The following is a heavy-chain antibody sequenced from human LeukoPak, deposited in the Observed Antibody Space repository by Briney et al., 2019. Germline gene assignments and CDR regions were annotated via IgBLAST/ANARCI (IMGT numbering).Heavy chain of an antibody. D-gene: IGHD4-17*01. CDR1: GLTFRSSE. J-gene: IGHJ1*01. CDR2: NSGTGNTI. V-gene: IGHV3-48*03. Sequence: GGSLSLFCATSGLTFRSSEMNWARRAPGRGLEWGSYNSGTGNTIHYTDSVKGRFTSTRDNAKNSLYLQMNSLRAEDTAVYYCARDSYNGDYVPGYFQHWGQGTLVTVSS. CDR3: ARDSYNGDYVPGYFQH.